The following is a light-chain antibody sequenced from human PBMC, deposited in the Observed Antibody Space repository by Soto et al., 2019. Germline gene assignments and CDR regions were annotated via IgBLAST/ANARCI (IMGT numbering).Light chain of an antibody. V-gene: IGKV3-20*01. CDR3: EQYGSTPLT. Sequence: EIVLTQSPGTLSLSPGERATLSCRASQSVANNYLAWYQQKPGQAPRVRMYDASSRATGIPDRFSGSGSGTDFTLTISRLEPEDFAVYYCEQYGSTPLTFGGGTKVEIK. CDR2: DAS. CDR1: QSVANNY. J-gene: IGKJ4*01.